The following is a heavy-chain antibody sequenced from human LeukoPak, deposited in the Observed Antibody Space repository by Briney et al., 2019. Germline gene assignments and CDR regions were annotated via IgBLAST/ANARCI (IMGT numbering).Heavy chain of an antibody. CDR3: AREVAVALYYFDY. CDR2: ISSTSSTI. D-gene: IGHD6-19*01. CDR1: GFTFSSFS. Sequence: GGSLRLSCAASGFTFSSFSMNWVRQAPGKGLEWVSYISSTSSTIYYADSVKGRFTISRDNAKNSLYPQMNSLRAEDTAVYYCAREVAVALYYFDYWGQGTLVTVSS. J-gene: IGHJ4*02. V-gene: IGHV3-48*01.